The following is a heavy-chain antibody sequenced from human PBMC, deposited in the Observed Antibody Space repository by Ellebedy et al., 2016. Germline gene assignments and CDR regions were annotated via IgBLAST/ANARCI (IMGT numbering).Heavy chain of an antibody. CDR3: ARDPGIQLWFLDYYYGMDV. J-gene: IGHJ6*02. Sequence: GESLKISCAASGFTFSTYAFSWVRQAPGEGLEWVSAASHSGGNTYYADSVKGRFTISRDNSKNTLYLQMNSLRAEDTAVYYCARDPGIQLWFLDYYYGMDVWGQGTTVTVSS. CDR2: ASHSGGNT. CDR1: GFTFSTYA. D-gene: IGHD5-18*01. V-gene: IGHV3-23*01.